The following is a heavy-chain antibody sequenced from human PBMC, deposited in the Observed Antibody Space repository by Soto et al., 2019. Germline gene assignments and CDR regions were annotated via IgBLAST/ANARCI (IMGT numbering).Heavy chain of an antibody. CDR3: ARGKRFSDWFDP. CDR1: GGAIGSHY. D-gene: IGHD3-3*01. V-gene: IGHV4-4*07. CDR2: IYGRGST. J-gene: IGHJ5*02. Sequence: SETLSLTCTISGGAIGSHYCTWIRQPAGKGLEWIGRIYGRGSTKYNPSLQGRVTMSLDTSKSQFSLRLGSVTAADTAVYYCARGKRFSDWFDPWGQGTLVTVSS.